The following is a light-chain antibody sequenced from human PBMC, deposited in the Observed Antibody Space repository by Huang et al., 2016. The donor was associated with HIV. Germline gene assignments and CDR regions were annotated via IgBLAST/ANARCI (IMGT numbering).Light chain of an antibody. CDR3: QQRSNWPPFT. V-gene: IGKV3-11*01. J-gene: IGKJ5*01. CDR2: DAS. Sequence: PGERATLSCRASQSVNRYLAWYQQKPGQAPRLLIYDASNRATGIPARFSGSGSGTDFTLTISSLEPEDFAVYYCQQRSNWPPFTFGQGTRLEIK. CDR1: QSVNRY.